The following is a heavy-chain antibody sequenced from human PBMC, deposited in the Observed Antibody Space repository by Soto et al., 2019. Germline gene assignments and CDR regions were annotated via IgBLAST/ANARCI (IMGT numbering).Heavy chain of an antibody. D-gene: IGHD6-19*01. CDR3: AHGSGWLSDY. Sequence: QITLKESGPTLVQPTQPLTLTCTFSGFSLSTSGVGVGWIRQPPGKALEWLALLYWDDDNRYNPSLRSRLTLTKDTSKSQVVLTMTNMDPVDTATYYCAHGSGWLSDYWGPGTLVTVSS. J-gene: IGHJ4*02. V-gene: IGHV2-5*02. CDR2: LYWDDDN. CDR1: GFSLSTSGVG.